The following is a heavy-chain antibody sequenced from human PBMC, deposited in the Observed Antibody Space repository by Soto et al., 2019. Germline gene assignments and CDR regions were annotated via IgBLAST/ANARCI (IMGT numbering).Heavy chain of an antibody. D-gene: IGHD6-6*01. CDR2: IYHSGST. CDR3: ARDYRYRSSSATRYYYYGMDV. CDR1: GGSISSGGYS. J-gene: IGHJ6*02. V-gene: IGHV4-30-2*01. Sequence: PSETLSLTCAVSGGSISSGGYSWSWIRQPPGKGLEWIGYIYHSGSTYYNPSLKSRVTISVDRSKNQFSLKLSSVTAADTAVYYCARDYRYRSSSATRYYYYGMDVWGQGTTVTVSS.